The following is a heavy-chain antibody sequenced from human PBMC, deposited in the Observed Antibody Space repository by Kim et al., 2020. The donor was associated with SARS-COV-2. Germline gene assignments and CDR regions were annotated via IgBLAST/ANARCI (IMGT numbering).Heavy chain of an antibody. J-gene: IGHJ4*02. CDR3: ASARGSSWYYFDY. Sequence: YSQTVQGRVTITRDRSASTAYMELSSLGSEDTAVYYCASARGSSWYYFDYWGQGTLVTVSS. D-gene: IGHD6-13*01. V-gene: IGHV1-3*01.